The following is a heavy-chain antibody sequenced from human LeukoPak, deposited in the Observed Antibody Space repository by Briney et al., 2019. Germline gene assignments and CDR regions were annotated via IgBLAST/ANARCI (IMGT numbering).Heavy chain of an antibody. CDR2: IKQDGSEK. V-gene: IGHV3-7*01. D-gene: IGHD6-13*01. J-gene: IGHJ4*02. CDR3: AREAGTGDY. CDR1: GFTFSNYW. Sequence: QRGGSLLLSCAASGFTFSNYWMSWVRQAPGKGREWVANIKQDGSEKYYVDSVKGRFTISRDNAKNSLYLQMNSLRAEDTAVYYCAREAGTGDYWGQGTLVTVSS.